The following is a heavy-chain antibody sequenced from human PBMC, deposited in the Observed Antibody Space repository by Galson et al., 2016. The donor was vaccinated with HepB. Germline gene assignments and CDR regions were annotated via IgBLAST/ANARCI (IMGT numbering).Heavy chain of an antibody. CDR3: ARLAEPATGPFDY. D-gene: IGHD2-15*01. CDR1: GYSFISYA. Sequence: SVKVSCKASGYSFISYALHWVRQAPGQRLEWMGWLDVGNGNTKYSQKFQGRVTITRDTSATTAYMELISLTSEDTAVYFCARLAEPATGPFDYWGQGTLVTVSS. V-gene: IGHV1-3*01. J-gene: IGHJ4*02. CDR2: LDVGNGNT.